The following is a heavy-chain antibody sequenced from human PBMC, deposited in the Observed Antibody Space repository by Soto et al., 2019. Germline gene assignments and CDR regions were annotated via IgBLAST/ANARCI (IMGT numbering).Heavy chain of an antibody. V-gene: IGHV3-23*01. CDR1: GFTFTSYA. CDR2: ISGSGRST. Sequence: EVQLLESGGGLVQPGGSLRLSCAASGFTFTSYAMSWVRQAPGKGLEWVSTISGSGRSTYYADSVKGRFTISRDNSKNTLYLQMDSLRAEDTAVYYCAKDVLGQREWFHWGQGTLVTVSS. J-gene: IGHJ4*02. CDR3: AKDVLGQREWFH. D-gene: IGHD3-3*01.